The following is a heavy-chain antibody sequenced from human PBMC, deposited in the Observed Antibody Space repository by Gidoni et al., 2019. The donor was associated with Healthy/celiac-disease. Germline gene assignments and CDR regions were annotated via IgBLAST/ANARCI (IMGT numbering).Heavy chain of an antibody. CDR2: IKQDGSEK. Sequence: EVQLVESGGGLVQPGGSLRLSCAASGFTFSSYGMSWVRQAPGKRLEWVANIKQDGSEKYYVDSVKGRFTISRDNAKNSLYLQMNSLRAEDTAVYYCARGLGADYWGQGTLVTVSS. V-gene: IGHV3-7*01. J-gene: IGHJ4*02. CDR1: GFTFSSYG. CDR3: ARGLGADY. D-gene: IGHD1-26*01.